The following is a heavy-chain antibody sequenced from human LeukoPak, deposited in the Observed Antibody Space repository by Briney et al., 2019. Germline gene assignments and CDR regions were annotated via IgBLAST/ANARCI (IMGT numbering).Heavy chain of an antibody. CDR3: SRRITIVRGGETYNRFDP. CDR1: GGSISSGSYY. Sequence: PSETLSLTCTVSGGSISSGSYYWSWIRQPAGKGLEWIGRIYTSGSTNYNPSLKSRVTISVDTSKNQFSLKLGSVTAADTAVYYCSRRITIVRGGETYNRFDPWGQGTLVTGSS. V-gene: IGHV4-61*02. D-gene: IGHD3-10*01. CDR2: IYTSGST. J-gene: IGHJ5*02.